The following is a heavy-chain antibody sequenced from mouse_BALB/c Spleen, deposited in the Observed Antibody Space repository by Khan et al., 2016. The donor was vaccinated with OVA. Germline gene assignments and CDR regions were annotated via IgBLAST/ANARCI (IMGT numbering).Heavy chain of an antibody. V-gene: IGHV3-8*02. Sequence: EVQLQESGPSLVQPSQTLSLTCSVTGDSITSGFWSWVRKFPGNKLEYMGYMIYSGYTYYNPSLKGRISITRHTSKNQYYLQLNSVTTEDTATYYCSRSTYKYAFSYWGQGALVTVSA. D-gene: IGHD1-3*01. CDR2: MIYSGYT. CDR1: GDSITSGF. CDR3: SRSTYKYAFSY. J-gene: IGHJ3*01.